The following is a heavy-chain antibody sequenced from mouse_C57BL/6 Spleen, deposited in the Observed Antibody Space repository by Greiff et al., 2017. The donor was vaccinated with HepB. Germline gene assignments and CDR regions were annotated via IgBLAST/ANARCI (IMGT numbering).Heavy chain of an antibody. CDR3: ARHEEGSSYGGYFDV. CDR1: GFTFTEYT. V-gene: IGHV1-62-2*01. Sequence: VQGVESGGGLVQPGGSLSLSCAASGFTFTEYTIHWVKQRSGQGLEWIGWFYPGSGSIKYNEKFKDKATLTADKSSSTVYMELSRLTSEDSAVYFCARHEEGSSYGGYFDVWGTGTTVTVSS. J-gene: IGHJ1*03. CDR2: FYPGSGSI. D-gene: IGHD1-1*01.